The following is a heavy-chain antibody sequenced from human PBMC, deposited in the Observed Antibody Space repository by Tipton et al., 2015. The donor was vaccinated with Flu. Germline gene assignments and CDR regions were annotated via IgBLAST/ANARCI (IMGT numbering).Heavy chain of an antibody. J-gene: IGHJ4*02. V-gene: IGHV3-7*01. Sequence: SLRLSCAASGFTFSDYWMSWVRQAPGKGLEWVANIKEDGSKKYYADSVAGRLTVSRDNAKNSLYLQLNSLRAEDTALYYCATLTGDDYWGQGDLVTVSS. D-gene: IGHD7-27*01. CDR3: ATLTGDDY. CDR1: GFTFSDYW. CDR2: IKEDGSKK.